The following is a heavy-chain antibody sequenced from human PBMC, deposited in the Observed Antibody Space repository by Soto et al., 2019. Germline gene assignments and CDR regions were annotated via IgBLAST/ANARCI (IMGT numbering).Heavy chain of an antibody. J-gene: IGHJ4*02. Sequence: ASVKVSCKASGYTFTSYYMHWVRQAPGQGLEWMGIINPSGGSTSYAQKFQGRVTMTRDTSTSTVYMELSSLRSEDTAVYYCARDLLPPEYSSSYGYWGQGTLVTVSS. CDR2: INPSGGST. CDR3: ARDLLPPEYSSSYGY. CDR1: GYTFTSYY. V-gene: IGHV1-46*01. D-gene: IGHD6-6*01.